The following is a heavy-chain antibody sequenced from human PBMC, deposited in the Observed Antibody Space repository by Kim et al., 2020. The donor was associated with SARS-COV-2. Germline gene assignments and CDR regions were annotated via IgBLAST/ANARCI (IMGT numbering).Heavy chain of an antibody. D-gene: IGHD1-20*01. CDR3: ARDSIRREITIAYYYYYGMYV. J-gene: IGHJ6*02. V-gene: IGHV1-18*01. CDR1: GYTFTSYG. CDR2: ISANNGNT. Sequence: ASVKVSCKASGYTFTSYGISWVRQAPGQGLEWMGWISANNGNTNYAQKFQGRVTMTTDTSTSTAYMELRSLRSDDTAVYYCARDSIRREITIAYYYYYGMYVWGHETTV.